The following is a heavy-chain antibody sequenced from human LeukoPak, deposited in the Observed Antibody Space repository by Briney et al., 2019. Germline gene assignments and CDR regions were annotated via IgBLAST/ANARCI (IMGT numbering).Heavy chain of an antibody. CDR2: ISYDGSNK. V-gene: IGHV3-30-3*01. Sequence: GGSLRLSCAASGFTFSSYAMHWVRQAPGKGLEWVAVISYDGSNKYYADSVKGRFTISRDNSKNTLFLQMSSLRPEDTAVFHCARASRDRPADEAFDIWGLGTMVTVSS. J-gene: IGHJ3*02. CDR1: GFTFSSYA. CDR3: ARASRDRPADEAFDI.